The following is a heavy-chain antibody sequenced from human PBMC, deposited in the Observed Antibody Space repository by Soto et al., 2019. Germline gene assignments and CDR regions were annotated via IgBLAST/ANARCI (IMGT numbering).Heavy chain of an antibody. J-gene: IGHJ4*02. CDR3: ARSIVVVTALDY. V-gene: IGHV1-3*05. Sequence: QVQLVQSGAEEKKPGPSVKVSCKASGYTFTSYAMHWVRQAPGQRLEWMGWINAGNGNTKYSQKFQGRVTITRDTSASTADMELSSLRSEDTAVDYCARSIVVVTALDYWGQGTLVTVSS. D-gene: IGHD2-21*02. CDR2: INAGNGNT. CDR1: GYTFTSYA.